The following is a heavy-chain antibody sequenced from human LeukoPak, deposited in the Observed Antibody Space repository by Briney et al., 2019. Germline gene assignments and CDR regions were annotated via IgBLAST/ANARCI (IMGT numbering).Heavy chain of an antibody. V-gene: IGHV4-30-4*08. Sequence: PSQTLSLTCTVSGGSISSGDQYWGWIRQSQGKGLEWIGYIYYSGSTYYNPSLSSRVTISMDRSRNQFSLKLGSVTAADTAVYYCARSRGYSYGCPIGLCIYYFDYWGQGTLVTVSS. J-gene: IGHJ4*02. CDR3: ARSRGYSYGCPIGLCIYYFDY. CDR2: IYYSGST. D-gene: IGHD5-18*01. CDR1: GGSISSGDQY.